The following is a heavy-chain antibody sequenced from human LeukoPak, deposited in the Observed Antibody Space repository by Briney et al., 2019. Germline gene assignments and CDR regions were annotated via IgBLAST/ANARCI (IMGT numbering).Heavy chain of an antibody. CDR1: GGSFSGYY. CDR2: INHSGST. J-gene: IGHJ4*02. V-gene: IGHV4-34*01. Sequence: ASETLSLTCAVYGGSFSGYYWSWIRQPPGKGLEWIGEINHSGSTNYNPSLKSRVTISVDTSKNQFSLKLSSVTAADTAVYYCARGRGVLLWFGESPNLDYWGQGTLVTVSS. CDR3: ARGRGVLLWFGESPNLDY. D-gene: IGHD3-10*01.